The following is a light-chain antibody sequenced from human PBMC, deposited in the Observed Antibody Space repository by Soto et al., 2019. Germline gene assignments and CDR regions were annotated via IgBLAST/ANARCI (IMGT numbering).Light chain of an antibody. V-gene: IGLV2-8*01. Sequence: QSVLTQPPSASGSPGQSGTISCTGTSSDVGGYNYVSWYQQYPGKVPKLIIYEVSERPSGVPDRFSGSKSGNTASLTVSGLQPEDGADYYCISYAGTAYVFGTGTKVTVL. CDR2: EVS. CDR3: ISYAGTAYV. J-gene: IGLJ1*01. CDR1: SSDVGGYNY.